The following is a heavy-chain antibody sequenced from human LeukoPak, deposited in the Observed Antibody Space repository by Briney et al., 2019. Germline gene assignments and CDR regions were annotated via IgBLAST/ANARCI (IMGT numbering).Heavy chain of an antibody. Sequence: PGGSLRLSCAASGFTFNIYTMYWVRQAPGKGLEWVSGIRHSDGSTYYADAVKGRFTISSDKSKNTLFLQMNSLRAEDTAVYYCAKDLLGGYAYMDVWGKGTTVTISS. V-gene: IGHV3-23*01. CDR2: IRHSDGST. J-gene: IGHJ6*03. CDR3: AKDLLGGYAYMDV. D-gene: IGHD5-12*01. CDR1: GFTFNIYT.